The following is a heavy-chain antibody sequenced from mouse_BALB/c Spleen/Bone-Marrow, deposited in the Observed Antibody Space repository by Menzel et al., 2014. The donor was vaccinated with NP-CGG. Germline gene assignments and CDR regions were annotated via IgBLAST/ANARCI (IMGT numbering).Heavy chain of an antibody. J-gene: IGHJ4*01. CDR1: GYAFXSYW. Sequence: QVQLQQPGAELVRPGSSVKISCKASGYAFXSYWMNWVKQRPGQGLEWIGQIYPGDGDTNYNGNFKDKATLTVDRSSSTAFMQLSSLTSEDSAVYFCARWYRDPHFAMDYWGPGTSVTVSS. D-gene: IGHD2-14*01. CDR3: ARWYRDPHFAMDY. CDR2: IYPGDGDT. V-gene: IGHV1-80*01.